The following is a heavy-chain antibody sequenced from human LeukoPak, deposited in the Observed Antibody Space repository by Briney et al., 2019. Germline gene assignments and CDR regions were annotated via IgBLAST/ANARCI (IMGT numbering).Heavy chain of an antibody. CDR1: GYSFTSYW. CDR2: IYPGDSDT. J-gene: IGHJ4*02. V-gene: IGHV5-51*01. D-gene: IGHD4-11*01. Sequence: RGESLKISCKGSGYSFTSYWIGWVRQMPGKGLEWMGIIYPGDSDTRYSPSFQGQVTISADKSISTAYLQWSSLKASDTAMYYCARLLHVDTVTWGGPDYWGQGTLVTVSS. CDR3: ARLLHVDTVTWGGPDY.